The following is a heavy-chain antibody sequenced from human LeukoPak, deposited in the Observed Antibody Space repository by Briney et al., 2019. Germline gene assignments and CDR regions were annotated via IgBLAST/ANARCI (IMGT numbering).Heavy chain of an antibody. CDR1: GFIFRSYG. D-gene: IGHD3-16*01. Sequence: PGGSLRLFCVASGFIFRSYGIHWVRQAPGKGLEWVTFIHFDGSNEYYADFVKGRFTISRDNSKNTVYLQMNSLRAEDTAVYYCAKDGIMHSNGPPEFDPWGQGTLVSVSS. CDR2: IHFDGSNE. J-gene: IGHJ5*02. CDR3: AKDGIMHSNGPPEFDP. V-gene: IGHV3-30*02.